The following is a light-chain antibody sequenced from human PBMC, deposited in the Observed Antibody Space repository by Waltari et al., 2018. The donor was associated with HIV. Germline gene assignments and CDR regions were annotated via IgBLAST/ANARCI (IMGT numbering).Light chain of an antibody. CDR2: SNN. J-gene: IGLJ2*01. Sequence: QSVLTQPPSAPGTPGQRVTISCSGSSSNIGSNTINLYQQLPGTAPKLLIYSNNQRPSGVPDRFSGSKSGTSASLAISGLQSEDEADYYCAAWDGSLNGHVVFGGGTKLTVL. V-gene: IGLV1-44*01. CDR3: AAWDGSLNGHVV. CDR1: SSNIGSNT.